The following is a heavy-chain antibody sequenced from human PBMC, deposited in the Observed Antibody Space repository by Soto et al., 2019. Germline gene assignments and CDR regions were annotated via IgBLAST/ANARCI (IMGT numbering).Heavy chain of an antibody. D-gene: IGHD1-1*01. Sequence: SETLSLTCTVSGGSISSSSYYWGWIRQPPGKGLEWIGSIYYSGSTYYNPSLKSRVTISVDTSKNQFSLKLSSVTAADTAVYYCARAELERREVGYFGMDVWGQGTTVTVSS. V-gene: IGHV4-39*01. CDR3: ARAELERREVGYFGMDV. CDR2: IYYSGST. J-gene: IGHJ6*02. CDR1: GGSISSSSYY.